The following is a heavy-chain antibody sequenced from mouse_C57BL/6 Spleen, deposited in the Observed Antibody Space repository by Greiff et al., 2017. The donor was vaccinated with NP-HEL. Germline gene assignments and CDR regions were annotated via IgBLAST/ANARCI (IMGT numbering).Heavy chain of an antibody. V-gene: IGHV1-15*01. CDR1: GYTFTDYE. D-gene: IGHD2-13*01. CDR2: IDPETGGT. Sequence: VKLQQSGAELVRPGASVTLSCKASGYTFTDYEMHWVKQTPVHGLEWIGAIDPETGGTAYNQKFKGKAILTADKSSSTAYMELRSLTSEDSAVYYCTRSGDYPWFAYWGQGTLVTVSA. J-gene: IGHJ3*01. CDR3: TRSGDYPWFAY.